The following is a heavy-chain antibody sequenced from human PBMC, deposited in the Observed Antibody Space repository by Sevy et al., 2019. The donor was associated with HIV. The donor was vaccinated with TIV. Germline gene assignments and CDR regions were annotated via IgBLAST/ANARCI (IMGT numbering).Heavy chain of an antibody. Sequence: GGSLRLSCAASGFTFSSYGMHWVRQAPGKWLEWVAVIWYDGSNKYYADSVKGRFTISRDNSKNTLYLQMNSLRAEDTAVYYCARGPSVVVVAANYFDYWGQGTLVTVSS. CDR1: GFTFSSYG. CDR3: ARGPSVVVVAANYFDY. J-gene: IGHJ4*02. CDR2: IWYDGSNK. D-gene: IGHD2-15*01. V-gene: IGHV3-33*01.